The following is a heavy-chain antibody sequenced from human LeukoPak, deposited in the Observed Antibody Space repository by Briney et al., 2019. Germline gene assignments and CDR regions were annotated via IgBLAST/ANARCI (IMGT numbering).Heavy chain of an antibody. Sequence: GGSLRLSCAASGFTFSSYEMNWVRQAPGKGLEWVSYISSSGSTIYYADSVKGRFTISRDNAKNSLYLQMNSLRAEDTAVYYCARVGGSGSYSRRYFDYWGQGTLVTVSS. J-gene: IGHJ4*02. D-gene: IGHD3-10*01. CDR3: ARVGGSGSYSRRYFDY. CDR1: GFTFSSYE. CDR2: ISSSGSTI. V-gene: IGHV3-48*03.